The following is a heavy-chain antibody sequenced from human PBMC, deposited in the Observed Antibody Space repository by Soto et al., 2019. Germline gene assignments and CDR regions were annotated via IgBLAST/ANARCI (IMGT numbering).Heavy chain of an antibody. CDR2: IIPIFGTA. CDR3: ARRTLLTAGNYYYYGMDV. D-gene: IGHD6-13*01. J-gene: IGHJ6*02. V-gene: IGHV1-69*13. Sequence: GASVKVSCKASGGTFSSYAISWVRQAPGQGLEWVGGIIPIFGTANYAQKFQGRVTITADESTSTAYMELSSLRSEDTAVYYCARRTLLTAGNYYYYGMDVWGQGTTVTVSS. CDR1: GGTFSSYA.